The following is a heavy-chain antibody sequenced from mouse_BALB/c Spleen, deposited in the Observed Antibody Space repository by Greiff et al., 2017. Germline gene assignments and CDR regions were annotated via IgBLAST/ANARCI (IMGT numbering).Heavy chain of an antibody. Sequence: EVQRVESGGGLVKPGGSLSLSCAVSGFSFSSYAMSWVRQSPEKRLEWVAEISSGGSYTYYPDTVTGRFTISRDNAKNTLYLEMSSLRSEDTAMYYCARGNDGYYAMDYWGQGTSVTVSA. V-gene: IGHV5-9-4*01. J-gene: IGHJ4*01. CDR1: GFSFSSYA. D-gene: IGHD2-3*01. CDR2: ISSGGSYT. CDR3: ARGNDGYYAMDY.